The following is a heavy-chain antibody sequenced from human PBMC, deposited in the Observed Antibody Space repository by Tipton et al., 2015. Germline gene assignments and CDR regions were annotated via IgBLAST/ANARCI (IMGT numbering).Heavy chain of an antibody. V-gene: IGHV6-1*01. Sequence: QVQLVQSGPEVKPSQTLSLTCAISRDSVSSNSAAWNWIRQLPSRGLEWLGRTYYRSKWYNDYAVSVKSRITITPDTSKNQFTLHLNSVTPDDTVMYYCARGAQHSTWSWCQGTLVTVSS. CDR2: TYYRSKWYN. J-gene: IGHJ5*02. CDR1: RDSVSSNSAA. D-gene: IGHD6-13*01. CDR3: ARGAQHSTWS.